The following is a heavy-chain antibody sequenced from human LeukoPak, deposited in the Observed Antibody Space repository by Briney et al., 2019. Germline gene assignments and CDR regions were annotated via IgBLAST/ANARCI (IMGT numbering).Heavy chain of an antibody. Sequence: GGSLRLSCAASGFTFSSYWMSWVRQAPGKGLEWVANIKQDGSEKYYVDSVKGRFTISRDNAKNSLYLQMNSLRAEDTAMYYCARGGGIAAAGFDYWGQGALVTVSS. CDR1: GFTFSSYW. CDR2: IKQDGSEK. D-gene: IGHD6-13*01. J-gene: IGHJ4*02. CDR3: ARGGGIAAAGFDY. V-gene: IGHV3-7*01.